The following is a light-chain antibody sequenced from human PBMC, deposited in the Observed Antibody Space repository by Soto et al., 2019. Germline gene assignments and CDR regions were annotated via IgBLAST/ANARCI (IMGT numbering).Light chain of an antibody. Sequence: DIQMTQSPSSLSASVGDRVTITCRASQAIRSDLGWFQQKPGMAPKRLIYAASSLQGGVPSRFSGSVAGTEFTRTITSLQPEDFATYYCLQHNDYRWTFGQGTKVEI. CDR2: AAS. CDR1: QAIRSD. J-gene: IGKJ1*01. V-gene: IGKV1-17*01. CDR3: LQHNDYRWT.